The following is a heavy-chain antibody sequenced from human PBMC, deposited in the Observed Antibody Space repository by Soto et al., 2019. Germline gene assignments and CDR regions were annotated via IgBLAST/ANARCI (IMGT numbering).Heavy chain of an antibody. CDR3: AAPACAATWCSPSHNLDL. J-gene: IGHJ5*02. V-gene: IGHV1-69*09. CDR1: GGTFVRHV. CDR2: INPLSGIP. D-gene: IGHD2-2*01. Sequence: QVQLVQSGAEVKKPESSVKVSCKTSGGTFVRHVISWVRQAPGQGPEWMGKINPLSGIPNYAQKFQDRVTFTADTDSSTAYMELSSLRSDDTAVYYCAAPACAATWCSPSHNLDLWGQGTLVTVSS.